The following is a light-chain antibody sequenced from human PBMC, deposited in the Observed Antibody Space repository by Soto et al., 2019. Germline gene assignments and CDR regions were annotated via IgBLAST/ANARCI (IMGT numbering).Light chain of an antibody. CDR2: SAS. CDR3: LRLNRYPHT. CDR1: QPISNY. V-gene: IGKV1-9*01. Sequence: IQLTQSPSFLSASVGDRVTITCRASQPISNYLAWYQQKPGQAPDLLIYSASTLQSGVRSRFSGSGSWTEISLTIRALQPEDFAIYYCLRLNRYPHTFGGGTKVDI. J-gene: IGKJ4*01.